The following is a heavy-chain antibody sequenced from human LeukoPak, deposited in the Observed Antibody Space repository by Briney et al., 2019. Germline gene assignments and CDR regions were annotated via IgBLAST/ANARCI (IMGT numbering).Heavy chain of an antibody. CDR1: GFTFSSYW. CDR2: ISGSGGST. D-gene: IGHD3-22*01. V-gene: IGHV3-23*01. CDR3: AKVFPYYDGSGRYFDY. J-gene: IGHJ4*02. Sequence: PGGSLRLSCAASGFTFSSYWMHWVRQAPGKGLEWVSTISGSGGSTYYADSVKGRFTISRDNSKNTLYLQMNSLRAEDTAVYYCAKVFPYYDGSGRYFDYWGQGTLVTVSS.